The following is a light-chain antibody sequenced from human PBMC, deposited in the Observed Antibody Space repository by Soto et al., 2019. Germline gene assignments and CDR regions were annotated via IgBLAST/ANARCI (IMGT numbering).Light chain of an antibody. Sequence: QSVLTQPASVSGSPGQSITISCTGTSSDVGGYNYVSWYQLHPGKVPKLMIYEVANRPSGVSNRFSGSKSGNTASLTISGLQAEDEAVYYCSSYTSSSTLVFGTGTKLPVL. J-gene: IGLJ1*01. CDR2: EVA. CDR1: SSDVGGYNY. CDR3: SSYTSSSTLV. V-gene: IGLV2-14*01.